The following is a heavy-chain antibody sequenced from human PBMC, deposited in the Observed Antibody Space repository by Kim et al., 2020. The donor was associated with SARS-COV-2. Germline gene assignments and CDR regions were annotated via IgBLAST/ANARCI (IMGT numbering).Heavy chain of an antibody. CDR3: ARHPAPDYYGSGMDGMDV. V-gene: IGHV5-10-1*01. CDR2: IDPSDSYT. CDR1: GYSFTSYW. Sequence: GESLKISCKGSGYSFTSYWISWVRQMPGKGLEWMGRIDPSDSYTNYSPSFQGHVTISADKSISTAYLQWSSLKASDTAMYYCARHPAPDYYGSGMDGMDVWGQGTTVTVSS. J-gene: IGHJ6*02. D-gene: IGHD3-10*01.